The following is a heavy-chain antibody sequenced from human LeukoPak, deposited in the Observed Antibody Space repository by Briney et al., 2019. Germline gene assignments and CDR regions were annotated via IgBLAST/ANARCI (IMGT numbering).Heavy chain of an antibody. J-gene: IGHJ3*02. CDR1: GGSISSYY. CDR2: IYYSGST. D-gene: IGHD3-3*02. CDR3: ARDRRALGGDAFDI. V-gene: IGHV4-59*06. Sequence: SETLSLTCTVSGGSISSYYWSWIRQHPGKGLEWIGYIYYSGSTYYNPSLKSRVTISVDTSKNQFSLKLSSVTAADTAVYYCARDRRALGGDAFDIWGQGTMVTVSS.